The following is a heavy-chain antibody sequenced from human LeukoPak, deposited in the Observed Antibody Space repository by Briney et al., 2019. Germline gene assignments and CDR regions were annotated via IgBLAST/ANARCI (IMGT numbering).Heavy chain of an antibody. J-gene: IGHJ4*02. V-gene: IGHV1-24*01. D-gene: IGHD3-10*01. Sequence: GGSLRLSCAASGFTFSSYAMHWVRQAPGKGLEWMGGFDPEDGETIYAQKFQGRVTMTEDTSTDTAYMELSSLRSEDTAVYYCATARGDMVRGVFNYWGQGTLVTVSS. CDR3: ATARGDMVRGVFNY. CDR1: GFTFSSYA. CDR2: FDPEDGET.